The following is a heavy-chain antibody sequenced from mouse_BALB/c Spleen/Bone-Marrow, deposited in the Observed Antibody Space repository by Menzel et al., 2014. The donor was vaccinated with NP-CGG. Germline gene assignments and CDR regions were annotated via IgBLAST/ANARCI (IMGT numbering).Heavy chain of an antibody. V-gene: IGHV14-3*02. CDR2: IDPANGNT. J-gene: IGHJ1*01. D-gene: IGHD2-4*01. CDR3: ATMITDWYFDV. Sequence: EVKLMESGAELVKPGASVKLSCTASGFNIKDTYMHWVKQRPEQGLEWIGRIDPANGNTKYDPKFQGKATITADTSSNIAYLQLSSLTSEDTAVYYCATMITDWYFDVWGAGTTVTVSS. CDR1: GFNIKDTY.